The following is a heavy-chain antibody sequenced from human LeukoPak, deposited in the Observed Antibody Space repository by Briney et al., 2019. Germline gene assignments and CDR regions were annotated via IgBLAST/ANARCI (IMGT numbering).Heavy chain of an antibody. J-gene: IGHJ4*02. V-gene: IGHV3-53*05. CDR1: GFTVSSTY. CDR3: AKDRGSGYLDY. CDR2: IYSGGNI. D-gene: IGHD6-19*01. Sequence: GGSLRLSCAASGFTVSSTYMSWVRQAPGKGLEWVSVIYSGGNIYYIDSVKGRFTISRDNSKNTLYLQMNSLRAEDTAVYYCAKDRGSGYLDYWGQGTLVTVSS.